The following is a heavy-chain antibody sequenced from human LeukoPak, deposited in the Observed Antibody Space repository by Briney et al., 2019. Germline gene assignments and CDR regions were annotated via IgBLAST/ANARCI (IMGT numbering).Heavy chain of an antibody. CDR1: GFTFSSYA. Sequence: PGGSLRLSCAASGFTFSSYAMSWVRQAPGEGLEWVSAISGSGGSTYYADSVKGRFTISRDNSKNTLYLQMNSLRAEDTAVYYCAKVTYYDFWSGSKGPDYWGQGTLVTVSS. J-gene: IGHJ4*02. D-gene: IGHD3-3*01. CDR2: ISGSGGST. V-gene: IGHV3-23*01. CDR3: AKVTYYDFWSGSKGPDY.